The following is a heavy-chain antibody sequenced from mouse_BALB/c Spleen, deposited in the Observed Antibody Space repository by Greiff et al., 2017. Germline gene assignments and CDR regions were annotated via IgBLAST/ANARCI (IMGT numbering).Heavy chain of an antibody. CDR3: ARHLLRRNAMDY. Sequence: EVQPVESGGGLVQPGGSLRLSCATSGFTFTDYYMSWVRQPPGKALEWLGFIRNKANGYTTEYSASVKGRFTISRDNSQSILYLQMNTLRAEDSATYYCARHLLRRNAMDYWGQGTSVTVSS. J-gene: IGHJ4*01. CDR2: IRNKANGYTT. D-gene: IGHD1-2*01. CDR1: GFTFTDYY. V-gene: IGHV7-3*02.